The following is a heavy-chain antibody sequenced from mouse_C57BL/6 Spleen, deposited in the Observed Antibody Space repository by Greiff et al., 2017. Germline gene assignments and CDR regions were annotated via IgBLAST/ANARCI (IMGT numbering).Heavy chain of an antibody. CDR1: GYTFTSYW. CDR3: ARLFITTVVDWYFDV. D-gene: IGHD1-1*01. J-gene: IGHJ1*03. Sequence: QVQLQQPGTELVKPGASVKLSCKASGYTFTSYWMHWVKQRPGQGLEWIGNINPSNGGTNYNEKFKSKATLTVDKSSSTAYMQLSSLTSEDSAVYYCARLFITTVVDWYFDVWGTGTTVTVSS. V-gene: IGHV1-53*01. CDR2: INPSNGGT.